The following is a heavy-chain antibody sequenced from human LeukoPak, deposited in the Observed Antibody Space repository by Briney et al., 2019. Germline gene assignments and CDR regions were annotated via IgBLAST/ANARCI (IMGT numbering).Heavy chain of an antibody. Sequence: SETLSLTCAVYGGSFSGYYWSWIRQPPGKGLEWTGEINHSGSTNYNPSLKSRVTISVDTSKNQFSLKLSSVTAADTAVYYCARVLRWLQFNSYFDYWGQGTLVTVSS. J-gene: IGHJ4*02. CDR3: ARVLRWLQFNSYFDY. CDR2: INHSGST. V-gene: IGHV4-34*01. CDR1: GGSFSGYY. D-gene: IGHD5-24*01.